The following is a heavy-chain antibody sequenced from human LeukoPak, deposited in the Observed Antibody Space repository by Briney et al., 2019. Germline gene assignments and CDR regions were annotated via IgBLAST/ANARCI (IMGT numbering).Heavy chain of an antibody. D-gene: IGHD6-19*01. Sequence: GGSLRLACAASGFTFSSYEMNWVRQAPGKGLEWVSYISSSGSTIYYADSVKGRFTISRDNAKNSLYLQMNSLRAEDTAVYYCARVISVAGYDYWGQGTLVTVSS. CDR1: GFTFSSYE. CDR3: ARVISVAGYDY. V-gene: IGHV3-48*03. CDR2: ISSSGSTI. J-gene: IGHJ4*02.